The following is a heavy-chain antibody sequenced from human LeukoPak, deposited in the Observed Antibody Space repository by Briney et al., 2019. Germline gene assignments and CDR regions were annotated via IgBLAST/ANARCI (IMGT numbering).Heavy chain of an antibody. D-gene: IGHD1-26*01. V-gene: IGHV4-39*01. Sequence: SETLSLTCTVSGGSISSSSYYWGWIRQPPGKGLEWIGSIYYSGSTYYNPSLKSRVTISVDTSKNQFSLKLSSVTAADTAVYYCARLKGVGARTFDYWGQGTLVTVSS. CDR1: GGSISSSSYY. J-gene: IGHJ4*02. CDR3: ARLKGVGARTFDY. CDR2: IYYSGST.